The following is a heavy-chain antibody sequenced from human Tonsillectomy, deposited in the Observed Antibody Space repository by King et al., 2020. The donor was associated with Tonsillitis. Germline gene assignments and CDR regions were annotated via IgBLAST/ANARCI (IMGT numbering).Heavy chain of an antibody. CDR1: GFTFSSYG. D-gene: IGHD3-10*02. CDR2: ISYDGSNK. J-gene: IGHJ4*02. CDR3: AKAESESPMWGFDY. Sequence: VQLVQSGGGVVQPGRSLRLSCAASGFTFSSYGMHWVRQAPGKGLEWVAVISYDGSNKYYADSVKGRFTISRDNSKNTLYLQMNSLRAEDTAMYYCAKAESESPMWGFDYWGQGTLVTVSS. V-gene: IGHV3-30*18.